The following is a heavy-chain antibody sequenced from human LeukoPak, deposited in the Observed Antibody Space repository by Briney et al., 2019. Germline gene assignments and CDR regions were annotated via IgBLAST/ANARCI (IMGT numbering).Heavy chain of an antibody. CDR3: ARFGITVVRGGKYYFDY. D-gene: IGHD3-10*01. CDR2: IYYSGAT. CDR1: GGSISNYY. J-gene: IGHJ4*02. Sequence: SETLSLTCTVSGGSISNYYWSWIRQPPGKGLEWIGHIYYSGATKYNPSLKSRITISVDTSKNQFSLMLSSVTAADTAVYYCARFGITVVRGGKYYFDYWGQGTLITVSS. V-gene: IGHV4-59*08.